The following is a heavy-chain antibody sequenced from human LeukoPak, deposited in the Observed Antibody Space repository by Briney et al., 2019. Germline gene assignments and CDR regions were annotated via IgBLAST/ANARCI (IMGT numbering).Heavy chain of an antibody. CDR3: AGPAGYYDSGGPGY. CDR2: ISSGSSYT. V-gene: IGHV3-21*01. Sequence: GGSLRLSCAASGFTFSSYTMNWVRQAPGKGLEWVSSISSGSSYTYYADSVKGRFTISRDNAKNSLYLQMSSLRAEDTAVYYCAGPAGYYDSGGPGYWGRGTLVTVSS. D-gene: IGHD3-22*01. J-gene: IGHJ4*02. CDR1: GFTFSSYT.